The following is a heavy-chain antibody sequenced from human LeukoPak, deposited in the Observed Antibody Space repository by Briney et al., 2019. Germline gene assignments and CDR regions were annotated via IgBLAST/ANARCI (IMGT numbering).Heavy chain of an antibody. J-gene: IGHJ4*02. CDR3: ARISYRGSGSYTY. CDR2: INHSGST. D-gene: IGHD3-10*01. CDR1: GGSFSGYY. Sequence: SETLSLTCAVYGGSFSGYYWSWIRQPPGEGLEWIGEINHSGSTNYNPSLKSRVTMSIDTSKNQFSLKLSSVTAADTAVYYCARISYRGSGSYTYWGRGTLVTVSS. V-gene: IGHV4-34*01.